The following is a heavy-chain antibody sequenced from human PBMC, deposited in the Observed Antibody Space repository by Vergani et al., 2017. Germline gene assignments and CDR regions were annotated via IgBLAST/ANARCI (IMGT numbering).Heavy chain of an antibody. CDR2: IHTGGST. CDR3: ARSRPHGTSGRWPAI. CDR1: GGSISSGDHC. Sequence: QVQLQESGPGVVKPSQTLSLTCAVSGGSISSGDHCWTWIRQRPGKGLELIGHIHTGGSTDPNPSFKSRVTISVDTSKSQFSLKLNSVTVADTAVYYCARSRPHGTSGRWPAIWGQGTLVTVSS. J-gene: IGHJ4*02. D-gene: IGHD6-19*01. V-gene: IGHV4-30-4*08.